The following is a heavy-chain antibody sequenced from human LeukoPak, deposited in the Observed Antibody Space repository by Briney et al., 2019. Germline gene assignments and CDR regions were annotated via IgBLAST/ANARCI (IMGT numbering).Heavy chain of an antibody. CDR3: ASGYTYGSTWFDP. CDR2: IWYDGSNK. V-gene: IGHV3-33*01. D-gene: IGHD3-10*01. CDR1: GFIFSSYG. J-gene: IGHJ5*02. Sequence: GGSLRLSCAASGFIFSSYGMHWVRQAPGKGLEWVAVIWYDGSNKWYADSVKGRFTISRDNVKNSLYLQMNSLRAEDTAVYFCASGYTYGSTWFDPWGQGTLVTVSS.